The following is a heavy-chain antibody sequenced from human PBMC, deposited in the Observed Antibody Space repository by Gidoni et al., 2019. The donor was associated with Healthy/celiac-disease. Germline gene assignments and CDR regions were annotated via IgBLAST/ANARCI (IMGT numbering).Heavy chain of an antibody. J-gene: IGHJ4*02. D-gene: IGHD3-10*01. Sequence: QVQLVQSGAEVKKPGASVKVSCRASGYTFPSSDISWVRQAAGQGLEWMGWMNPNSGNTGFAQKFQGRVTMTRDTSISTAYMELSSLRSEDTAMYYCARGDGSLDFWGQGTLVTVSS. CDR2: MNPNSGNT. V-gene: IGHV1-8*01. CDR1: GYTFPSSD. CDR3: ARGDGSLDF.